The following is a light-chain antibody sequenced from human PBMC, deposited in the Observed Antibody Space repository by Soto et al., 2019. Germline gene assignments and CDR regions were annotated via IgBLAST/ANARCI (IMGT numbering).Light chain of an antibody. J-gene: IGKJ4*01. V-gene: IGKV3-20*01. Sequence: EIVLTQSPGTLSLSPGERATLSCRASESVSDNYLAWYQQRSGQAPRLVIYGASSRASAVPVRFSGSGSGADLTLTIRSREPEDFAVYYWQQYGSSPLTFGGGTKVQIK. CDR3: QQYGSSPLT. CDR2: GAS. CDR1: ESVSDNY.